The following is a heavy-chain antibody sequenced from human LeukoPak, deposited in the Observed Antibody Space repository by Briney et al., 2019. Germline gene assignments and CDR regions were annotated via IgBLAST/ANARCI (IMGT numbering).Heavy chain of an antibody. D-gene: IGHD3-22*01. J-gene: IGHJ4*02. Sequence: ASVKVSCKASGYTFTSYYMHWVRQAPGQGLEWMGIINPSGGSTNYAQKFQGRVTMTRDTSTSTVYMELSSLRSEDTAVYYCARGSTPSYYYDSSGHFDYWGQGTLVTVSS. CDR3: ARGSTPSYYYDSSGHFDY. V-gene: IGHV1-46*01. CDR1: GYTFTSYY. CDR2: INPSGGST.